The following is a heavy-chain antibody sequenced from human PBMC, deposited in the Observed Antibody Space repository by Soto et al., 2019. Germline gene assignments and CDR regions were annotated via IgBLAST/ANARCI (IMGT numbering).Heavy chain of an antibody. D-gene: IGHD3-3*01. Sequence: SETLSLTCTVSGGSISSYYWSWIRQPAGKGLEWIGHIYYTGSTSYNPSLQSRVTISLDTSQNQFSLKLTSVTAADTAVYYCARIETLHYDFWKPYTWFDPWGQGTLVTVSS. CDR1: GGSISSYY. V-gene: IGHV4-59*01. J-gene: IGHJ5*02. CDR2: IYYTGST. CDR3: ARIETLHYDFWKPYTWFDP.